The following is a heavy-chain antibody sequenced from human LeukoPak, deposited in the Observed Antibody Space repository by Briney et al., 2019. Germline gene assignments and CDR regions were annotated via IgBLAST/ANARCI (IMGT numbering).Heavy chain of an antibody. Sequence: GGSLRLSCAASGFTFDDYGLSWARQAPGKGLEWVSAISGSGSGDSTYYADSVKGRFTISRDNSKNTLYLQMNSLKGEDTAVYYCAKIRAPAYDFWGQGTMVTVSS. V-gene: IGHV3-23*01. CDR1: GFTFDDYG. CDR2: ISGSGSGDST. D-gene: IGHD3-3*02. CDR3: AKIRAPAYDF. J-gene: IGHJ3*01.